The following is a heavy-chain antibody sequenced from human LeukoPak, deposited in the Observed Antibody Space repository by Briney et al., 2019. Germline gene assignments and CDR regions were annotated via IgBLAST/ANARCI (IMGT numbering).Heavy chain of an antibody. CDR1: GYTFTSYY. CDR2: INPNSGGT. D-gene: IGHD2-8*01. V-gene: IGHV1-2*02. Sequence: ASVKVSCKASGYTFTSYYMHWVRQAPGQGLEWMGWINPNSGGTNYAQKFQGRVTMTRNTSISTAYMELSRLRSDDTAVYYCARVVLVLDAFDIWGQGTMVTVSS. CDR3: ARVVLVLDAFDI. J-gene: IGHJ3*02.